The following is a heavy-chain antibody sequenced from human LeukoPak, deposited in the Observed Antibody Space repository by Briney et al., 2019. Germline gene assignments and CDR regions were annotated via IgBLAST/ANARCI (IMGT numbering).Heavy chain of an antibody. J-gene: IGHJ4*02. V-gene: IGHV7-4-1*02. CDR2: INTNTGNP. Sequence: GASVKVSCKASGYTFKSYGVNWVRQAPGQGLEWMGWINTNTGNPTYAQGFTGRFVFSLDTSVSTAYLQISSLKAEDTAVYYCARDTAAAGNWGQGTLVTVSS. CDR1: GYTFKSYG. CDR3: ARDTAAAGN. D-gene: IGHD6-13*01.